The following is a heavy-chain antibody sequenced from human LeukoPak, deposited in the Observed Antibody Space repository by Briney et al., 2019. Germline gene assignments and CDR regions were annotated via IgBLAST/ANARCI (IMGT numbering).Heavy chain of an antibody. CDR1: GFTFSDYY. D-gene: IGHD6-19*01. CDR2: ITSSSSYT. Sequence: GESLKISCAASGFTFSDYYMSWIRQAPGKGLEWVSYITSSSSYTNYADSVKGRFTISRDNAKNSLYLQMNSLRAEDTAMYYCARDRDGSGWHDYWGQGTLVTVSS. V-gene: IGHV3-11*05. CDR3: ARDRDGSGWHDY. J-gene: IGHJ4*02.